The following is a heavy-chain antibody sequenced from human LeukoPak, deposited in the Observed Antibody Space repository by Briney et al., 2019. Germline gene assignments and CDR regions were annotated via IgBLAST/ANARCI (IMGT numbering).Heavy chain of an antibody. CDR2: ISASTTYT. Sequence: PGGSLRLSCAASEFTFSSHGVTWGRQAPGKGLDWVSSISASTTYTYTHYADSVKGRFTISRDNSKNTLYLQMNSLRAEDTAIYYCAKYDGVATNLYFHYWGQGTLVTVSS. CDR1: EFTFSSHG. CDR3: AKYDGVATNLYFHY. J-gene: IGHJ4*02. V-gene: IGHV3-23*01. D-gene: IGHD5-12*01.